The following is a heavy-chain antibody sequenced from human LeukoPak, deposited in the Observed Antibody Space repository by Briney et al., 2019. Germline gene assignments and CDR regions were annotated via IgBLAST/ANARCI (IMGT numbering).Heavy chain of an antibody. CDR2: INPNSGGT. Sequence: WMXWINPNSGGTNYAQKFQGWVTMTRDTSFSTAYMELSRLRSDDTAVYYCARAGIAAISFDYWGQGTLVTVSS. D-gene: IGHD6-13*01. V-gene: IGHV1-2*04. CDR3: ARAGIAAISFDY. J-gene: IGHJ4*02.